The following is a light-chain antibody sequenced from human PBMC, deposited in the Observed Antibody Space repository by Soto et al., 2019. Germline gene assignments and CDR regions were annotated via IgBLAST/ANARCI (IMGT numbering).Light chain of an antibody. V-gene: IGLV2-14*01. CDR2: EVS. Sequence: QSALTQPASVSGSPGQSITISCTGTSSDVGGYNYVSWYQQHPGKAHKLMIYEVSNRPSGVSNRFSGSKSGNTASLTISGLQAEDDADDYCSSYTSSSTLVFGGGTKLTVL. CDR1: SSDVGGYNY. CDR3: SSYTSSSTLV. J-gene: IGLJ2*01.